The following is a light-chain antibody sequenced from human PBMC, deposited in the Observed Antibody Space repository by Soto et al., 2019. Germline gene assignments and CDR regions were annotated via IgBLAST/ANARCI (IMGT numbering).Light chain of an antibody. V-gene: IGLV2-8*01. Sequence: QSALTQPPSASGSPGQSVAISCTGTSSDVGGYNYVSWYQQHPGKAPKLMIYEVNKRPSGVPDRFSGSKSGNTASLTVSGLQAADEADYYCSSYAGSSNVFGTGTKVNAL. J-gene: IGLJ1*01. CDR2: EVN. CDR1: SSDVGGYNY. CDR3: SSYAGSSNV.